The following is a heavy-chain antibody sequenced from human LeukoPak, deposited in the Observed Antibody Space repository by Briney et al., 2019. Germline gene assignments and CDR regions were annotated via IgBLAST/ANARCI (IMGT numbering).Heavy chain of an antibody. CDR1: GYAFTGYY. J-gene: IGHJ3*02. CDR3: AIGYSYGTEAFDI. D-gene: IGHD5-18*01. Sequence: ASVEVSCKASGYAFTGYYMHWVRQAPGQGLEWMGWINPNSGGTNYAQKFQGRVTMTRDTSISTAYMELSRLRSDDTAVYYCAIGYSYGTEAFDIWGQGTMVTVSS. V-gene: IGHV1-2*02. CDR2: INPNSGGT.